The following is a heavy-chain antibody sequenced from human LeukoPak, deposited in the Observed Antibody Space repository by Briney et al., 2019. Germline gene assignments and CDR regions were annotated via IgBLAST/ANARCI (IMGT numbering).Heavy chain of an antibody. V-gene: IGHV3-74*01. D-gene: IGHD5-24*01. CDR3: ARQYNYGLDY. CDR1: GFTLSSYW. CDR2: INSDGSST. Sequence: GGSLRLSCAASGFTLSSYWMHWVRQAPGEGLVWVSRINSDGSSTNYADSVKGRFTISRDNAKNTLYLQMNSLRAEDTAVYYCARQYNYGLDYWGQGTLVTVSS. J-gene: IGHJ4*02.